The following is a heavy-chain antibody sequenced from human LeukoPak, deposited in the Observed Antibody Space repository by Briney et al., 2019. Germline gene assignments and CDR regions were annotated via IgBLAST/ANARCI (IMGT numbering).Heavy chain of an antibody. CDR3: TREPLP. J-gene: IGHJ4*02. D-gene: IGHD1-26*01. CDR2: IFTDGGT. V-gene: IGHV4-4*07. CDR1: GGSFTGYY. Sequence: ASETLSLTCTVSGGSFTGYYWTWIRQPAGKGLEWIGRIFTDGGTSYNPSLKSRVTMSVDTSKNQLSLKLGSVTAADTAVYYCTREPLPWGQGILVSVSS.